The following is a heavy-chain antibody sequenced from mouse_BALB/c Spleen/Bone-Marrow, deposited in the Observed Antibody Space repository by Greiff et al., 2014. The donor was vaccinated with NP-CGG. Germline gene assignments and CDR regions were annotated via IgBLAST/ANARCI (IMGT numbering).Heavy chain of an antibody. J-gene: IGHJ3*01. CDR2: INPYNGGS. Sequence: VQLQQSGPELVKPGASMKISCKASGYSFAGYTMNWVEQSHGKNLEWIGLINPYNGGSSYNQKFKGKATLTVDKSSSTAYMELLSLTSEDSAVYYCAREGYGSSYGFAYWGQGTLVTVSA. CDR3: AREGYGSSYGFAY. V-gene: IGHV1-31*01. CDR1: GYSFAGYT. D-gene: IGHD1-1*01.